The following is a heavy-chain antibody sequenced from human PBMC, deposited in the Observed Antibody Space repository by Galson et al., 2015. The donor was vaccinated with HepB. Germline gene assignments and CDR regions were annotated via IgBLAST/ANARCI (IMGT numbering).Heavy chain of an antibody. Sequence: SLRLSCAASGFTFSSYAMHWVRQAPGKGLEWVAVISYDGSNKYYADSVKGRFTISRDNSKNTLYLQMNSLRAEDTAVYYCARAGIVLMVYAHDAFDIWGQGTMVTVSS. CDR3: ARAGIVLMVYAHDAFDI. D-gene: IGHD2-8*01. CDR2: ISYDGSNK. CDR1: GFTFSSYA. J-gene: IGHJ3*02. V-gene: IGHV3-30-3*01.